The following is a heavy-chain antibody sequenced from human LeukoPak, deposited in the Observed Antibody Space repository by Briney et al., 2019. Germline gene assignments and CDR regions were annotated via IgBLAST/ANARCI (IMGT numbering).Heavy chain of an antibody. J-gene: IGHJ4*02. CDR2: INPNSGGT. CDR1: GYTFTDFY. V-gene: IGHV1-2*02. CDR3: ARADMASDYTPNDY. Sequence: ASVKVSCKASGYTFTDFYMHWVRQAPGQGLEWMGWINPNSGGTNYPQRFQGRVTMTRDTSITTAYMELSSLRSGDTAVYYCARADMASDYTPNDYWGQGTLVTVSS. D-gene: IGHD3-3*01.